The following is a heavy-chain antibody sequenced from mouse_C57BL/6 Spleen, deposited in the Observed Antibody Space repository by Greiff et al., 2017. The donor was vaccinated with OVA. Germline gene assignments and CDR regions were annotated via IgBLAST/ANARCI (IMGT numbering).Heavy chain of an antibody. CDR2: IDPSDSYT. CDR3: ARGRGFDY. V-gene: IGHV1-69*01. Sequence: QVQLQQPGAELVMPGASVKLSCKASGYTFTSYWMHWVKQRPGQGLEWIGEIDPSDSYTNYNQKFKGKSTLTVDKSSSTAYMQLSSLTSEDSAVYYCARGRGFDYWGQGTTLTVSS. D-gene: IGHD1-1*01. J-gene: IGHJ2*01. CDR1: GYTFTSYW.